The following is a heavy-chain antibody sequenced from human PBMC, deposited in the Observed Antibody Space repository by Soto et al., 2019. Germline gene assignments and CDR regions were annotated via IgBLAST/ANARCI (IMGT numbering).Heavy chain of an antibody. V-gene: IGHV3-23*01. CDR3: AKQVHAGPGSHSFDY. CDR2: ISSVGDGGTT. CDR1: AFTFSSDS. D-gene: IGHD3-10*01. Sequence: GSLGLSCAASAFTFSSDSVSGVRQPPGKGLKRVSGISSVGDGGTTFYADSVKGRFTISRDNSKSTLFLQMNSLRAEDTAIYYCAKQVHAGPGSHSFDYWGRRTLVTFHS. J-gene: IGHJ4*02.